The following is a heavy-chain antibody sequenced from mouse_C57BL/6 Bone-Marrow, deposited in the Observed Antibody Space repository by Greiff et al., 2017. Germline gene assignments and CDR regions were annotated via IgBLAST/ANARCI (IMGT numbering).Heavy chain of an antibody. J-gene: IGHJ4*01. CDR2: IDPNSGGT. Sequence: VQLQQPGAELVKPGASVKLSCKASGYTFTSYWMQWVKQRPGQGLEWIGEIDPNSGGTKYNEKFKSKATLTVDKPSSTAYMQLSSLTSEDSAVYYCASCNWDNAMDYWGQGTSVTVSS. D-gene: IGHD4-1*01. CDR1: GYTFTSYW. CDR3: ASCNWDNAMDY. V-gene: IGHV1-72*01.